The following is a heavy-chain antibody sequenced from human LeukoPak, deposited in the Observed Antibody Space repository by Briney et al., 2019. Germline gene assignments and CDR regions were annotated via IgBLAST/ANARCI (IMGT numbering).Heavy chain of an antibody. V-gene: IGHV4-4*07. J-gene: IGHJ6*03. D-gene: IGHD3-3*01. CDR1: SGSFRSVY. CDR2: IYTTGST. CDR3: ARALVIFEYYMDV. Sequence: SETLSLTCTVYSGSFRSVYWSWIRQPAGKGLEWIGRIYTTGSTNYNPSLKSRLTMSVDTSNKQFSLKLRSVTAADTAVYYCARALVIFEYYMDVWGKGTTVTVSS.